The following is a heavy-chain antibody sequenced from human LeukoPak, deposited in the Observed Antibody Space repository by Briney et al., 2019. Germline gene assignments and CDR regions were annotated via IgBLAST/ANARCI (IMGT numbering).Heavy chain of an antibody. D-gene: IGHD6-19*01. V-gene: IGHV4-59*01. CDR3: AREGTYGWYNWFDP. CDR2: MYRTGST. CDR1: GGSISSYY. Sequence: SETLSLTCTVSGGSISSYYWSWIRQPPGKGLEWIGYMYRTGSTNYNPSLKSRVTITPDTSKNQFSLRLTSVTAAGTAVYYCAREGTYGWYNWFDPWGQGTLVTVSS. J-gene: IGHJ5*02.